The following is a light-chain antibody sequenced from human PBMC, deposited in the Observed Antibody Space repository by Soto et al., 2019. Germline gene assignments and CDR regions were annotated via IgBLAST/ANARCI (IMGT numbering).Light chain of an antibody. V-gene: IGKV3-20*01. J-gene: IGKJ2*01. CDR2: GAS. Sequence: EIVLTQSPGTLSLSPGERATLSCRASQSVTSTYLAWYQQRPGQAPRLLIYGASNRATGIPDRFSGSGSGTDFTLTISTLEPEDFAVYYCQQYGSSLYTFGQGTQLQIK. CDR1: QSVTSTY. CDR3: QQYGSSLYT.